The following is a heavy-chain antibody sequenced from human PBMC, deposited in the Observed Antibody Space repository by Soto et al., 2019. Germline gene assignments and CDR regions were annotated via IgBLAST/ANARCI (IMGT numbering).Heavy chain of an antibody. CDR1: GYTFTGYY. Sequence: QVQLVQSGAEVKKPGASVKVSCKASGYTFTGYYMHWVRQAPGQGLEWMGWINPNSGGTNYAQKFQGCATMPSDTSISTAYMELGRLRSDDTAVYYCARDWGDTYCGGDCYSNYYYCGMDVWGQGTTVTVSS. J-gene: IGHJ6*02. CDR2: INPNSGGT. D-gene: IGHD2-21*02. CDR3: ARDWGDTYCGGDCYSNYYYCGMDV. V-gene: IGHV1-2*04.